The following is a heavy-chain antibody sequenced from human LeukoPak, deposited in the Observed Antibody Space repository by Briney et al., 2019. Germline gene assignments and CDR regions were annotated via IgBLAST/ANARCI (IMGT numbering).Heavy chain of an antibody. CDR1: GYTFTGYY. Sequence: ASVKVSCKASGYTFTGYYMHWVRQAPGQGLEWMGWINPKSGATKYAQKFQGRATMTRDTSNSTAFMELTSLTSDDTAVYYCARPVVMEALNVWAQGTMVIVSS. CDR3: ARPVVMEALNV. D-gene: IGHD3-22*01. CDR2: INPKSGAT. J-gene: IGHJ3*01. V-gene: IGHV1-2*02.